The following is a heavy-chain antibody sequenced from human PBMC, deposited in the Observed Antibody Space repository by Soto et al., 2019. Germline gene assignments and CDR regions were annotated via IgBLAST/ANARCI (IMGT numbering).Heavy chain of an antibody. Sequence: QVSLVQSGSEVKKSGSSVKVSCKAPGGTLISYAISWVRQVPGHGLEWLGEFIPIFGTTNHPQKFQGRVTITADESTTTVYMELDSLTHEDTAVYYCARGAVRVITVTDYHYAMADWGQGTTVIVSS. D-gene: IGHD3-10*01. CDR3: ARGAVRVITVTDYHYAMAD. CDR2: FIPIFGTT. CDR1: GGTLISYA. V-gene: IGHV1-69*01. J-gene: IGHJ6*02.